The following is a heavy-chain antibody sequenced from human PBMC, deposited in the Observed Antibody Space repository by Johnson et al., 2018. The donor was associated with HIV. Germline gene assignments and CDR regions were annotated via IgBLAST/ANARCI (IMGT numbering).Heavy chain of an antibody. J-gene: IGHJ3*02. CDR3: AKDQYYYDSSGYSDAFDI. CDR2: IYSGGST. D-gene: IGHD3-22*01. Sequence: VQLVESGGGLVQPGGSLRLSCAASGFTVSSNYMSWVRQAPGKGLEWVSVIYSGGSTYYADSVKGRFTISRDNSKNTLYLQMNSLRAEDTAVYYCAKDQYYYDSSGYSDAFDIWGQGTMVTVSS. CDR1: GFTVSSNY. V-gene: IGHV3-66*02.